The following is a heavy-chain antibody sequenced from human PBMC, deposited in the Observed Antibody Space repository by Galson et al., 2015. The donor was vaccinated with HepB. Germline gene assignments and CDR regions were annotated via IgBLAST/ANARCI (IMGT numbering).Heavy chain of an antibody. V-gene: IGHV1-46*03. J-gene: IGHJ4*02. CDR2: INPSGGST. Sequence: SVKVSCKASGYTFTSYYMHWVRQAPGQGLEWMGIINPSGGSTSYVQKFQGRVTMTRDTSTSTVYMELSSLRSEDTAVYYCARVPIYDILTGYYGGPDYWGQGTLVTVSS. D-gene: IGHD3-9*01. CDR1: GYTFTSYY. CDR3: ARVPIYDILTGYYGGPDY.